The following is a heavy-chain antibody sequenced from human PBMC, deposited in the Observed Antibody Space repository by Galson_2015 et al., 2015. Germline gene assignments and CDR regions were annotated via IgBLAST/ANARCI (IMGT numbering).Heavy chain of an antibody. CDR2: ISSSSSYT. V-gene: IGHV3-11*05. CDR3: VRDGKSYDFWSGYPYGPFDY. Sequence: SLRLSCAASGFIFSDYYMSWLRQAPGKGLEWVSYISSSSSYTNYADSVKGRFTISRDNAKNSLYLQMNSLRAEDTAVYYCVRDGKSYDFWSGYPYGPFDYWGQGILVTVSS. CDR1: GFIFSDYY. J-gene: IGHJ4*02. D-gene: IGHD3-3*01.